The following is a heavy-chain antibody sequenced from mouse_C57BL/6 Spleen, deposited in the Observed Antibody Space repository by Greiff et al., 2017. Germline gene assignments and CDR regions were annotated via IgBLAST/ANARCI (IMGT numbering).Heavy chain of an antibody. J-gene: IGHJ3*01. V-gene: IGHV1-52*01. D-gene: IGHD1-1*01. CDR3: ARTLGYGSSYPWLAY. CDR2: IDPSDSET. Sequence: QVQLQQPGAELVRPGSSVKLSCKASGYTFTSYWMHWVKQRPIQGLEWIGNIDPSDSETHYTQQFKDKATLTVDKSSSTAYRQLSSLTSEDSAVYYWARTLGYGSSYPWLAYGGQGTLVTVSA. CDR1: GYTFTSYW.